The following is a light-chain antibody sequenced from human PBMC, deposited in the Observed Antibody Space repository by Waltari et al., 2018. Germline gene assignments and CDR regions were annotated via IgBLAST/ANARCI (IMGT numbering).Light chain of an antibody. J-gene: IGKJ1*01. CDR3: QQYYYWPLT. CDR2: DAS. V-gene: IGKV3-15*01. Sequence: ETKLTQSPVTLSVSPGGRATLSCRASQGISVNLAWYQQKPGQSPRLLIYDASNRATDIPARFSGSGSGTEFALTISSLQSEDLAVYYCQQYYYWPLTFGQGTKEDIK. CDR1: QGISVN.